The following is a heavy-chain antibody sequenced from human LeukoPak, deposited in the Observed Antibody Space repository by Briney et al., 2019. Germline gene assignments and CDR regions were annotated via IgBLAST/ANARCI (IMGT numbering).Heavy chain of an antibody. CDR3: ARDARIAAAGTDLDY. CDR1: GYTFTSYG. Sequence: ASVKVSCKASGYTFTSYGISWVRQAPGQGLEWMGWINPNSGGTNYAQKFQGRVTMTRDTSISTAYMELSRLRSDDTAVYYCARDARIAAAGTDLDYWGQGTLVTVSS. V-gene: IGHV1-2*02. D-gene: IGHD6-13*01. J-gene: IGHJ4*02. CDR2: INPNSGGT.